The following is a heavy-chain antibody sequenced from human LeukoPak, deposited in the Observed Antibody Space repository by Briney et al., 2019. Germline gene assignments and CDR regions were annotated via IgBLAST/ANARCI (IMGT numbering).Heavy chain of an antibody. CDR3: ARAIRPLFYMDV. J-gene: IGHJ6*03. V-gene: IGHV1-69*05. D-gene: IGHD5-12*01. CDR2: TIPMFATP. CDR1: GGTFSTYA. Sequence: SVKVSCKASGGTFSTYAITWVRQAPGQGLEWMGGTIPMFATPNYAQKFQGRVTITTDESTSTAYMELSSLRSEDTAVYYCARAIRPLFYMDVWGKGTTVTVSS.